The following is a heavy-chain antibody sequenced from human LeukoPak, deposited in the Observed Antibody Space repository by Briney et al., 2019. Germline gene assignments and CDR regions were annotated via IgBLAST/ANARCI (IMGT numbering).Heavy chain of an antibody. J-gene: IGHJ4*02. CDR3: ARLAARHPFDS. Sequence: PSETLALTCAVSGYSISSGYYWGWIRQPPGNWLDWIGRIYHSGSTYCNPALKSRVTISGDTPKNQFSLKLSSVTAADTAVYYCARLAARHPFDSWGQGTLVTVSS. CDR1: GYSISSGYY. D-gene: IGHD6-6*01. CDR2: IYHSGST. V-gene: IGHV4-38-2*01.